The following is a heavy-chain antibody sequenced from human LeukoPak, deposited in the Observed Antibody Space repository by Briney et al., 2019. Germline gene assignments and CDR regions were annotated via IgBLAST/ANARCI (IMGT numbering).Heavy chain of an antibody. V-gene: IGHV3-33*08. CDR2: IWYDGSNK. CDR1: GFTVSSNY. Sequence: GGSLRLSCAASGFTVSSNYMSWVRQAPGKGLGWVAVIWYDGSNKYYADSVKGRFTISRDNSKNTLYLQMNSLRAEDTAVYYCARDIPRFVITMVRDDAFDIWGQGTMVTVSS. CDR3: ARDIPRFVITMVRDDAFDI. J-gene: IGHJ3*02. D-gene: IGHD3-10*01.